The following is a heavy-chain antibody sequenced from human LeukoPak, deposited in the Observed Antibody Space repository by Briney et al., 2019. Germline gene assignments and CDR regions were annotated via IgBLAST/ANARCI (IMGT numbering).Heavy chain of an antibody. J-gene: IGHJ4*02. CDR3: ARDAVYSSSWQYY. CDR1: GFTFSSYG. V-gene: IGHV3-33*01. CDR2: IWYDGSNK. D-gene: IGHD6-13*01. Sequence: GGSLRLSCSASGFTFSSYGMHWIRQAPGKGLEWVAVIWYDGSNKYYADSVKGRFTISRDNSKNTLYLQMNSLRAEDTAVYYCARDAVYSSSWQYYWGQGTLVTVSS.